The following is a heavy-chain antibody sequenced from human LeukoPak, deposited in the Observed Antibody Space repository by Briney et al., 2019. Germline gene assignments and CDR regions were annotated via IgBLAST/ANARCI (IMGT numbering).Heavy chain of an antibody. D-gene: IGHD1-26*01. V-gene: IGHV7-4-1*02. CDR2: INTNTGNP. J-gene: IGHJ3*02. CDR3: ASPGGIVGATNGDDGFDI. Sequence: ASVKVSCKASGYTFTSYAMNWVRQAPGQGLEWMGWINTNTGNPTYAQGFTGRFVFSLDTSVSTAYLQISSLKAEDTAVYYCASPGGIVGATNGDDGFDIWGQGTMVIVSS. CDR1: GYTFTSYA.